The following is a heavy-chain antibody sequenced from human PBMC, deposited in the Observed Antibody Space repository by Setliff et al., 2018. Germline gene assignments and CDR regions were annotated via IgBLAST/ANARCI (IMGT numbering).Heavy chain of an antibody. D-gene: IGHD3-22*01. V-gene: IGHV1-69*10. CDR3: ARVSNHYDSSGYAPYYYYGMDV. CDR1: GGTFGNHG. Sequence: GASVKVSCKASGGTFGNHGISWVRQAPGQGLEWMGGIIPILAITNYAQKFQGRVTITAEESTTTASMELTSLRSEDTAVYYCARVSNHYDSSGYAPYYYYGMDVWGQGTTVTVSS. CDR2: IIPILAIT. J-gene: IGHJ6*02.